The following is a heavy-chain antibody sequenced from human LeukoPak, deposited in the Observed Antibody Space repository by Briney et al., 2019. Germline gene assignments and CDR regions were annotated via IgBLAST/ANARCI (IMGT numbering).Heavy chain of an antibody. J-gene: IGHJ4*02. V-gene: IGHV4-59*11. CDR1: GGSISSHY. CDR3: ARNGYSSGWYDPYYFDY. Sequence: KPSETLSLTCTVSGGSISSHYWSWIRQPPGKGLEWIGYIYYSGSTNYNTSLKSRVTISVDTSKNQFSLKLSSVTAADTAVYYCARNGYSSGWYDPYYFDYWGQGTLVTVSS. D-gene: IGHD6-19*01. CDR2: IYYSGST.